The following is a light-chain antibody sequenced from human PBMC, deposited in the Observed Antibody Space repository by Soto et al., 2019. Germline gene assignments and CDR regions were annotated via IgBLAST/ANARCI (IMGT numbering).Light chain of an antibody. Sequence: QSALTQPASVSGSPGQSITISCTGTSNDVGGYNYVSWFQQRPGEAPKVIIYEVSNRPSGVSHRFSGSKSGNTASLSISGLQAEDEADYYCNSWSTRSTVLFGGGTQLTVL. J-gene: IGLJ2*01. CDR3: NSWSTRSTVL. V-gene: IGLV2-14*01. CDR2: EVS. CDR1: SNDVGGYNY.